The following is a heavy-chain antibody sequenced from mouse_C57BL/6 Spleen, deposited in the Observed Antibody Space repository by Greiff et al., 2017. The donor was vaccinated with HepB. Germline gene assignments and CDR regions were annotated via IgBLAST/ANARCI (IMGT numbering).Heavy chain of an antibody. CDR1: GFTFSSYG. D-gene: IGHD2-4*01. V-gene: IGHV5-6*01. Sequence: VQLKESGGDLVKPGGSLKLSCAASGFTFSSYGMSWVRQTPDKRLEWVATISSGGSYTYYPDSVKGRFTISRDNAKNTLYLQMSSLKSEDTAMYYCARPHYDYDERSWFAYWGQGTLVTVSA. J-gene: IGHJ3*01. CDR3: ARPHYDYDERSWFAY. CDR2: ISSGGSYT.